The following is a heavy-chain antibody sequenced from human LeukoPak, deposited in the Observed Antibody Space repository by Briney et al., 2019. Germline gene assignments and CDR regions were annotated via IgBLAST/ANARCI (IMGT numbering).Heavy chain of an antibody. D-gene: IGHD5-12*01. CDR2: IYPGDSDT. J-gene: IGHJ4*02. CDR3: ARHKGDAGYADYFDY. V-gene: IGHV5-51*01. CDR1: GYSFTSYW. Sequence: GESLKISCKASGYSFTSYWIGWVRQMPGKGLEWMGLIYPGDSDTRYSPSFQGQVTISADKYISTAYLQWSSLKASDTAMYYCARHKGDAGYADYFDYWGQGTLVTVSS.